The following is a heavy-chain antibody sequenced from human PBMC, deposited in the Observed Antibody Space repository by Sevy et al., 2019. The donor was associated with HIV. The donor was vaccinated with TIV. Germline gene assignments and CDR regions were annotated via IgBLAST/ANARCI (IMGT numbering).Heavy chain of an antibody. V-gene: IGHV3-30-3*01. J-gene: IGHJ6*03. CDR1: GFTFSSYA. CDR2: ISYDGSNK. CDR3: ARTRGGYSYGTPYYYYYNMDV. D-gene: IGHD5-18*01. Sequence: GGSLRLSCAASGFTFSSYAMHWVRQAPGKGLEWVAVISYDGSNKYYADSVKGRFTISRDNSKNTLYLQMNSLRAEDTAVYYCARTRGGYSYGTPYYYYYNMDVWGKGTTVTVSS.